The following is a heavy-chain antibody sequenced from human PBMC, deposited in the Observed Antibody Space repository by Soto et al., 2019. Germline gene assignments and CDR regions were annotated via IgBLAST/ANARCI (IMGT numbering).Heavy chain of an antibody. CDR3: AKSAATIYYGMDV. D-gene: IGHD6-13*01. Sequence: QLLESGGALVQPGGSLRLSCAASGFTFSSYAMTWVRQGPGKGLEWVSAISAGGKSTYYADAVKGRFTISRDNSKDTLYLHMNSLRAEDTAIFYCAKSAATIYYGMDVWGQWTTVTVS. V-gene: IGHV3-23*01. CDR2: ISAGGKST. CDR1: GFTFSSYA. J-gene: IGHJ6*02.